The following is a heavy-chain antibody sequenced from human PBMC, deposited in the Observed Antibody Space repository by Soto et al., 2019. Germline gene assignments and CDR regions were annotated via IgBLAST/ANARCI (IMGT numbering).Heavy chain of an antibody. Sequence: QVQLVQSGAEVKKPGSSVKVSCKASGGTFSSYAISWVRQAPGQGLEWMGGIIPIFGTANYAQKFQGRVPITADESTSTAYMELSSLRSEDTAVYYCARGKDIVVVVAATGFDPWGQGTLVTVSS. J-gene: IGHJ5*02. CDR2: IIPIFGTA. CDR1: GGTFSSYA. CDR3: ARGKDIVVVVAATGFDP. D-gene: IGHD2-15*01. V-gene: IGHV1-69*01.